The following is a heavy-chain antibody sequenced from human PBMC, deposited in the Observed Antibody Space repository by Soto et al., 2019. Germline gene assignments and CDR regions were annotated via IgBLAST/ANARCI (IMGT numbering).Heavy chain of an antibody. D-gene: IGHD3-9*01. Sequence: SETLSLTCAVYGGSFSGYYWSWIRQPPGKGLEWIGEINHSGSTNYSPSLKSRVTISVDTSKNQFSLKLSSVTAADTAVYYCARQLRTLYDMLTGYASGSWFDPWGQGTRVTVSS. CDR1: GGSFSGYY. J-gene: IGHJ5*02. CDR3: ARQLRTLYDMLTGYASGSWFDP. CDR2: INHSGST. V-gene: IGHV4-34*01.